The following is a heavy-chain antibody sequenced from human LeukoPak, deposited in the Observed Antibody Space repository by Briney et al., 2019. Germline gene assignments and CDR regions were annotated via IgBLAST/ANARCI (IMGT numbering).Heavy chain of an antibody. D-gene: IGHD3-10*01. V-gene: IGHV4-38-2*01. J-gene: IGHJ5*02. Sequence: SETLPLTCGVSGYSISSGYYWGWIRQPPGKRLELSGSIHHGGSTYYTPSLKSRLTLSVDKSNNQFYLQVTSVTAADTAVYYCARVLMVRGRTNWFDPWGQGTMVTVSS. CDR2: IHHGGST. CDR3: ARVLMVRGRTNWFDP. CDR1: GYSISSGYY.